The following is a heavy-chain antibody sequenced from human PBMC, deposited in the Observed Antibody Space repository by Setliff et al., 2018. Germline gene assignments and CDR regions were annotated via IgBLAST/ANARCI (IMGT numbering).Heavy chain of an antibody. D-gene: IGHD3-16*01. CDR1: GGLIYDHW. CDR2: VYSHGDT. Sequence: SETLSLTCSVSGGLIYDHWWTWVRQTAGEGLQWIGRVYSHGDTEYNPSLKSRVTISVDTSKNQISLKLTSVTAADTAVYYCARPHGGDYAFDIWGQGRMVTVSS. V-gene: IGHV4-4*07. CDR3: ARPHGGDYAFDI. J-gene: IGHJ3*02.